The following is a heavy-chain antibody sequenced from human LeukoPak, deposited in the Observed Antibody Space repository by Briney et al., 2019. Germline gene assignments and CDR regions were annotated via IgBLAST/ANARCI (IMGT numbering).Heavy chain of an antibody. CDR1: GGSISGYS. CDR3: ARDQYYDILGY. Sequence: ETTSLTCTVSGGSISGYSWSWIWQPAGKGLEWIGHIYSSGTTNYNPSLQSRVTMSVDASKNQFSLRLTSVTAADTAVYYCARDQYYDILGYWGQGSLVSVSS. D-gene: IGHD3-9*01. CDR2: IYSSGTT. J-gene: IGHJ4*01. V-gene: IGHV4-4*07.